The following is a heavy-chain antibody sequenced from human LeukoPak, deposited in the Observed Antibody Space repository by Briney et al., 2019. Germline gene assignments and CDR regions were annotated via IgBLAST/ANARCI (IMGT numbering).Heavy chain of an antibody. CDR3: ARNGGSYHVPLFDY. CDR1: GGSISSSSYY. V-gene: IGHV4-39*01. J-gene: IGHJ4*02. Sequence: PSETLSLTCTVSGGSISSSSYYWGWIRQPPGKGLEWIGSIYYSGSTYYNPSLKSRVTISVDTSKNQFSLKLSSVTAADTAVYYCARNGGSYHVPLFDYWGQGTLVTVSS. CDR2: IYYSGST. D-gene: IGHD1-26*01.